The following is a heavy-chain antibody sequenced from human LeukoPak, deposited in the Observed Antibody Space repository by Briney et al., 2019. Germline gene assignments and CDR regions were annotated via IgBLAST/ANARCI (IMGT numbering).Heavy chain of an antibody. CDR3: ARDGASWYKVPFDY. V-gene: IGHV1-69*13. CDR2: IIPIFGTA. D-gene: IGHD6-13*01. Sequence: SVKVSCKASGGTFISYAISWVRQAPGQGLEWMGGIIPIFGTANYAQKFQGRVTITADESTSTAYMELSSLRSEDTAVYYCARDGASWYKVPFDYWGQGTLVTVSS. J-gene: IGHJ4*02. CDR1: GGTFISYA.